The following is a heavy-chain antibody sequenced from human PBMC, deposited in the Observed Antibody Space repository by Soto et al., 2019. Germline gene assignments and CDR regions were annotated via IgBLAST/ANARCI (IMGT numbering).Heavy chain of an antibody. J-gene: IGHJ6*01. CDR2: INHSGST. Sequence: QLQLQESGSGLVKPSETLSLTCAVSGGSISSDDFSWSWVRQPPGKGLEWIGYINHSGSTYYNPSLKSRVTISVDWSKNQFSLKLNSVTAADTAVYYCARGKRTRYFGSGNYYETGMSYYYFYGMDVWGQGTTVTVSP. CDR3: ARGKRTRYFGSGNYYETGMSYYYFYGMDV. D-gene: IGHD3-10*01. CDR1: GGSISSDDFS. V-gene: IGHV4-30-2*01.